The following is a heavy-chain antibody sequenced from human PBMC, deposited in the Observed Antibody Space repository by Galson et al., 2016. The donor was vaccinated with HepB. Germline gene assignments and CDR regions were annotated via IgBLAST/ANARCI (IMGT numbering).Heavy chain of an antibody. Sequence: SLRLSCAASGFTFSSYAMHWVRQTPGNGLEWVAVISYDGSNKYYADSVKGRFTISRDNSKNTLYLQMNSLRAEDTAVYYCARDSSSWFRSYWYFDLWGRGTLVTVSS. D-gene: IGHD6-13*01. CDR1: GFTFSSYA. J-gene: IGHJ2*01. CDR2: ISYDGSNK. V-gene: IGHV3-30-3*01. CDR3: ARDSSSWFRSYWYFDL.